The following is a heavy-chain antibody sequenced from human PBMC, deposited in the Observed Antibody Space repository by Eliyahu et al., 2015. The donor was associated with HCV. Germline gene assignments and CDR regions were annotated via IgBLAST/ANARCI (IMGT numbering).Heavy chain of an antibody. CDR3: ARAYVSCRGGNCYSGSLWFDP. D-gene: IGHD2-15*01. CDR1: GYSIRSGYN. Sequence: QVQLQESGPGLVKPSETLSLTCAVSGYSIRSGYNWDWIRQPPGKGLEWIGGISHSGSTHYNPSLKSRVTISFDTSKNQLSLKMTSVTAADTAVYYCARAYVSCRGGNCYSGSLWFDPWGQGTLVTVSS. V-gene: IGHV4-38-2*01. CDR2: ISHSGST. J-gene: IGHJ5*02.